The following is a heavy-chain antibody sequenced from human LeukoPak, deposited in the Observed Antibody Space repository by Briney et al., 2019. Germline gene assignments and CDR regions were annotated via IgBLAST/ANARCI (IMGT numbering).Heavy chain of an antibody. V-gene: IGHV1-2*02. CDR3: ARDSLGRIVAVPAAMVDY. D-gene: IGHD2-2*01. CDR2: INPNSGGT. CDR1: GYTFTGYY. Sequence: ASVKVSCKASGYTFTGYYMHWVRQAPRQGLEWMGWINPNSGGTNYAQKFQGRVTMTRDTSISTAYMELSRLRSDDTAVYYCARDSLGRIVAVPAAMVDYWGQGTLVTVSS. J-gene: IGHJ4*02.